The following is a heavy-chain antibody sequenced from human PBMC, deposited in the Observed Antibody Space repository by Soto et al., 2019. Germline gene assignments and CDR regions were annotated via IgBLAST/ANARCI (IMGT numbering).Heavy chain of an antibody. Sequence: VQLVESGGGVVQPGRSLRLSCAASGFNFSRYGMHWVRQAPGKGLEWVAVIWSDGSYKNYGDSVKGRFTISRDNSKNTLDLVMNSRSAEDTAMYYCARDPKLLLEYYFDLWGQGTLVTVSS. V-gene: IGHV3-33*01. D-gene: IGHD3-22*01. CDR1: GFNFSRYG. CDR2: IWSDGSYK. CDR3: ARDPKLLLEYYFDL. J-gene: IGHJ4*02.